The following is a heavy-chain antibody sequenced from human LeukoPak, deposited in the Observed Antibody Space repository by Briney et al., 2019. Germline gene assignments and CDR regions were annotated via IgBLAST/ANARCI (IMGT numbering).Heavy chain of an antibody. V-gene: IGHV4-39*01. Sequence: PSETLSLTCTVSGGSISSSSYYWGWIRQPPGKGLEWIGSLYYSGHTYYNPSLKSRVTISIDTSKNQFSLRPTSVTAADTAVYYCASQYCSSSSCYAGEHDYWGQGTLVTVSS. CDR3: ASQYCSSSSCYAGEHDY. CDR2: LYYSGHT. CDR1: GGSISSSSYY. D-gene: IGHD2-2*01. J-gene: IGHJ4*02.